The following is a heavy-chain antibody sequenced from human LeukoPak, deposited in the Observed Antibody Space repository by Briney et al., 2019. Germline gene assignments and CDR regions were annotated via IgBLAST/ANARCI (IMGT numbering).Heavy chain of an antibody. CDR2: IKQDGSEK. Sequence: GGSLRPSCAASGFTFSSYWMSWVRQAPGKGLEWVANIKQDGSEKYYVDSVKGRFTISRDNAKNSLYLQMNSLRAEDTAAYYCARGLRCSSTSCYFGSWGQGTLVTVSS. V-gene: IGHV3-7*04. CDR3: ARGLRCSSTSCYFGS. J-gene: IGHJ4*02. D-gene: IGHD2-2*01. CDR1: GFTFSSYW.